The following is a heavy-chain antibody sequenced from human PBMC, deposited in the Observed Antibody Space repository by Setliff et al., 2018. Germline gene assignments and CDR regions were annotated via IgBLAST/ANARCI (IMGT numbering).Heavy chain of an antibody. D-gene: IGHD3-3*01. CDR2: IIPIFGTA. CDR1: GGTFSSYA. V-gene: IGHV1-69*13. Sequence: SVKVSCKASGGTFSSYAISWVRQAPGQGLEWMGGIIPIFGTANYAQKFQGRVTITADESTSTAYMELSSLRSEDTAVYYCARDNWIFGVELPHYYYMDVWGKGTPVTVSS. J-gene: IGHJ6*03. CDR3: ARDNWIFGVELPHYYYMDV.